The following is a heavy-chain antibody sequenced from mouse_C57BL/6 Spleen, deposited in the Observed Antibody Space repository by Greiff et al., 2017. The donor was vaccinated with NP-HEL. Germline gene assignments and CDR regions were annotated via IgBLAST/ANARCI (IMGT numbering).Heavy chain of an antibody. CDR1: GYTFTSYW. Sequence: QVQLQQPGAELVRPGSSVKLSCKASGYTFTSYWMHWVKQRPGQGLEWIGRIHPSDSDTNYNQKFKGKATLTVDKSSSTAYMQLSSLTSEDSAVYYCAIEAYYSNCFDYWGQGTTLTVSS. J-gene: IGHJ2*01. CDR3: AIEAYYSNCFDY. D-gene: IGHD2-12*01. CDR2: IHPSDSDT. V-gene: IGHV1-74*01.